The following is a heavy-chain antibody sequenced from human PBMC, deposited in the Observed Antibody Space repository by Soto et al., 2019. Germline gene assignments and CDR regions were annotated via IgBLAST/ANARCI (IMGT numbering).Heavy chain of an antibody. V-gene: IGHV3-53*01. Sequence: GGSLRLSCGASGLSVSDNYMGWVRQAPGRGLEWVSVMYAGGDTHYADSVKGRFTISRDKSENTLYLQMNSLRDEDTGVYFCVSRIPSWVFDYWGLGTLGTVSS. CDR1: GLSVSDNY. CDR2: MYAGGDT. J-gene: IGHJ4*01. D-gene: IGHD2-21*01. CDR3: VSRIPSWVFDY.